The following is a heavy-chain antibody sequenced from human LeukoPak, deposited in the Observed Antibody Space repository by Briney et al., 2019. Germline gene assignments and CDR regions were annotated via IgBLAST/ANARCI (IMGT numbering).Heavy chain of an antibody. J-gene: IGHJ6*02. V-gene: IGHV1-2*02. Sequence: ASVKVSCKASGYTFTGYYTHWVRQAPGQGLEWMGWINPNSGGTNYAQKFQGRVTMTRDTSITTAYMELSRLRSDDTAVYYCARCVETYYDFWSGQRAGMDVWGQGTTVTVSS. CDR1: GYTFTGYY. CDR3: ARCVETYYDFWSGQRAGMDV. D-gene: IGHD3-3*01. CDR2: INPNSGGT.